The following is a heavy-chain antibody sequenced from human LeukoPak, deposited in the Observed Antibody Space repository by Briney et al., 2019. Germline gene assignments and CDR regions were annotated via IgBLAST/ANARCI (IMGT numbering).Heavy chain of an antibody. CDR3: ARYGGFLDY. CDR2: ISYDGRNQ. D-gene: IGHD3-16*01. J-gene: IGHJ4*02. Sequence: GRSLRLSCAASGFTFSNYAMHWVRQAPGKGLEWVAVISYDGRNQYYADSVKGRFTVSRDNSKSTLYLQMNRLGGEDTAVYNCARYGGFLDYWGQGTLVTVSS. CDR1: GFTFSNYA. V-gene: IGHV3-30*04.